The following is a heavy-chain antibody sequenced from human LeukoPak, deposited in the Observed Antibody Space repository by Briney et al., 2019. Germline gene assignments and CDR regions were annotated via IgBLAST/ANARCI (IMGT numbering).Heavy chain of an antibody. CDR2: ICRKVYDWTT. V-gene: IGHV3-49*04. CDR3: TRDKDWSYDY. J-gene: IGHJ4*02. CDR1: GFTFGDHG. D-gene: IGHD3/OR15-3a*01. Sequence: GRSLRLSCTASGFTFGDHGMGWVRQAPEKGLAWVGFICRKVYDWTTEYTASVRGRFSISRDDSKSSADLEMNSLKTEDTAVYYCTRDKDWSYDYWGQGTLVTVSS.